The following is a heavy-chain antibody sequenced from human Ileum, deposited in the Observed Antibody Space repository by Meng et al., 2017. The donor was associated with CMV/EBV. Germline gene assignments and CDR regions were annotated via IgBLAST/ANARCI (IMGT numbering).Heavy chain of an antibody. V-gene: IGHV3-30*02. J-gene: IGHJ4*02. CDR3: AKGRSDSWSWHQLDH. D-gene: IGHD6-13*01. Sequence: GESLKISCAASGFTFSSHGMHWVRQAPGKGLEWVAFTRIGEGERYNQDSVKGRFTISRDNSKNTLYLQMNSLRPEDTALYYCAKGRSDSWSWHQLDHWGQGTLVTVSS. CDR2: TRIGEGER. CDR1: GFTFSSHG.